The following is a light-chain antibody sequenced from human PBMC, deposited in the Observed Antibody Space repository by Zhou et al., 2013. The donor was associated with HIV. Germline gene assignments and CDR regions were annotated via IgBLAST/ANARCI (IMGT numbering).Light chain of an antibody. J-gene: IGKJ1*01. Sequence: DIVMTQSPLSLSVTPGQPASISCKSSQSLLHKDGTTFLYWYVQKPGQPPQLLIYERLHRLSGVPDRFSGSGSGTDFTLRISRVEAEDVGLYYCMQALQTKTFGQGTKVEVK. CDR1: QSLLHKDGTTF. CDR3: MQALQTKT. CDR2: ERL. V-gene: IGKV2D-29*01.